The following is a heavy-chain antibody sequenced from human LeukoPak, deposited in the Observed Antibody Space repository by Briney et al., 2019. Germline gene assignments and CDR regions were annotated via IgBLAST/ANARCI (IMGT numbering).Heavy chain of an antibody. D-gene: IGHD4-17*01. J-gene: IGHJ4*02. CDR2: ISYDGSNK. CDR1: GFTFSSYW. V-gene: IGHV3-30*18. Sequence: GGSLRLSCAASGFTFSSYWMSWVRQAPGKGLEWVAVISYDGSNKYYADSVKGRFTISRDNSKNTLYLQMNSLRAEDTAVYYCAKATYGDPGDYWGQGTLVTVSS. CDR3: AKATYGDPGDY.